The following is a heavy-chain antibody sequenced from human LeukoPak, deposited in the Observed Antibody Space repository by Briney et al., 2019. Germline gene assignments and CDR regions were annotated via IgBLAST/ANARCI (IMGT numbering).Heavy chain of an antibody. CDR2: IYYSGKI. V-gene: IGHV4-39*07. CDR1: GGSISSGSYY. Sequence: SETLSLTCTVSGGSISSGSYYWSWIRQPPGKGLEWVGTIYYSGKIYNNRSLKSRVTISLDTSKNQFSLKLSSVTAADTAVYYCVRDSPRYNFIDYWGQGTLVSVSS. D-gene: IGHD1-1*01. J-gene: IGHJ4*02. CDR3: VRDSPRYNFIDY.